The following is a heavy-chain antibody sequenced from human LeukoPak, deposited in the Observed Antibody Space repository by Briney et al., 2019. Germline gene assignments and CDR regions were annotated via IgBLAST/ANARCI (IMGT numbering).Heavy chain of an antibody. CDR3: AREGHNWFDP. Sequence: GASVRVSCKASGYAFTGYYMHWVRQAPGQGREWMGWINPNSGGTNYAQKFQGGVTMTRDTSISTAYMELSRLRSDDTAVYYCAREGHNWFDPWGQGTLVTVSS. CDR2: INPNSGGT. V-gene: IGHV1-2*02. CDR1: GYAFTGYY. J-gene: IGHJ5*02.